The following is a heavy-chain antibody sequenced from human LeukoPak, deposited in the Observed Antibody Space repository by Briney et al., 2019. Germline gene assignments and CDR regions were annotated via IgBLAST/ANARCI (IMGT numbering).Heavy chain of an antibody. Sequence: PGRSLRLSCAASGFTFSSYAMHWVRQAPGKGLEWVAVIWYDGSNKYYADSVKGRFTISRDNSKNTLYLQMNSLRAEDTAVYYCARALLTTTNWFDPWGQGTLVTVSS. J-gene: IGHJ5*02. CDR2: IWYDGSNK. CDR3: ARALLTTTNWFDP. V-gene: IGHV3-33*08. D-gene: IGHD4-11*01. CDR1: GFTFSSYA.